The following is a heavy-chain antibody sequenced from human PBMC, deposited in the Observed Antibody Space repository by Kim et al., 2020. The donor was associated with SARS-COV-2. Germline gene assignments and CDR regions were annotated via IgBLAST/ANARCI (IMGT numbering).Heavy chain of an antibody. V-gene: IGHV3-23*01. CDR1: GFTFSSYA. D-gene: IGHD4-4*01. CDR2: ISGSGGST. Sequence: GGSLRLSCAASGFTFSSYAMSWVRQAPGKGLEWVSAISGSGGSTYYADSVKGRFTISRDNSKNTLYLQMNSLRAEDTAVYYCAKYNSVGDYSYYYYYYGMDVWGQGTTVTVSS. J-gene: IGHJ6*02. CDR3: AKYNSVGDYSYYYYYYGMDV.